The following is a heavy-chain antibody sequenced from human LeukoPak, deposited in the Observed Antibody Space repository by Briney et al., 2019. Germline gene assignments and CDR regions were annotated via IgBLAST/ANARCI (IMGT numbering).Heavy chain of an antibody. Sequence: SETLSLTCTVSGGSISSSSYYWGWIRQPPGKGLEWIGSIYYSGSTYYNPSLKSRVTISVDTSKNQSSLKLSSVTAADTAVYYCARDRQTTVTAEHNLDVWGKGTTVTVSS. CDR3: ARDRQTTVTAEHNLDV. CDR1: GGSISSSSYY. J-gene: IGHJ6*04. D-gene: IGHD4-17*01. V-gene: IGHV4-39*07. CDR2: IYYSGST.